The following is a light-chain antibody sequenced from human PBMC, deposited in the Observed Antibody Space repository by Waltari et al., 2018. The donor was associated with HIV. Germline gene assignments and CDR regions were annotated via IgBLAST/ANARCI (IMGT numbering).Light chain of an antibody. CDR1: QSVSSNY. CDR2: GAS. V-gene: IGKV3-20*01. Sequence: EIVLTQSPCTLSLSLGNRVTLSCRASQSVSSNYLAWYQQKTGQAPRLVIYGASSRATGIPARFSGSGSGTDFTLTISRLEPEDFAVYYCQQYGTSPPTFGQGTKVEVK. CDR3: QQYGTSPPT. J-gene: IGKJ1*01.